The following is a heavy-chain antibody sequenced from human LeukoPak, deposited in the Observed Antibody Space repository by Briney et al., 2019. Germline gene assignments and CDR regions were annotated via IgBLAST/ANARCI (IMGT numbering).Heavy chain of an antibody. CDR1: GFTFSTSG. CDR2: IQYDGSNK. V-gene: IGHV3-30*02. CDR3: AKDGGWIRYYYFDY. J-gene: IGHJ4*02. Sequence: GGSLRLSCAASGFTFSTSGMHWVRQAPGEGLDWVAFIQYDGSNKYYADSVKGRFTISRDNSKNTLYLQMNSLSAEDTAVYYCAKDGGWIRYYYFDYWGQGTLVTVSS. D-gene: IGHD3-9*01.